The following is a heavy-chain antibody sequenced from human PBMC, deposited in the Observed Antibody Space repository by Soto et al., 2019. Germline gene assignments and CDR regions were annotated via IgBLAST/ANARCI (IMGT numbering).Heavy chain of an antibody. Sequence: SETLSLTCTVSGGSVSSGSYYWSWIRQPPGKGLEWIGEIHQSGSTNYNPSLKSRITISIDTSKNQFSLQLRSVTAADTAVYYCARGNVRKPNTLYYASDSMRQNWFDPWGQGSLVTVSS. D-gene: IGHD3-10*01. CDR3: ARGNVRKPNTLYYASDSMRQNWFDP. V-gene: IGHV4-61*01. CDR1: GGSVSSGSYY. CDR2: IHQSGST. J-gene: IGHJ5*02.